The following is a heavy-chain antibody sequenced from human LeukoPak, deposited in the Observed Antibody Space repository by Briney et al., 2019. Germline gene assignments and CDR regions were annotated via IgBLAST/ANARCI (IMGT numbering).Heavy chain of an antibody. CDR2: INPNSGGT. Sequence: ASVKVSCKASGYTFTGYYMHWVRQAPGQGLEWMGWINPNSGGTNYAQKFQGRVTMTRDTSISTAYMELSRLRSDDTAVYYCASKYDSSGYYYYYYYMDVWGKGTTVTISS. D-gene: IGHD3-22*01. CDR1: GYTFTGYY. J-gene: IGHJ6*03. V-gene: IGHV1-2*02. CDR3: ASKYDSSGYYYYYYYMDV.